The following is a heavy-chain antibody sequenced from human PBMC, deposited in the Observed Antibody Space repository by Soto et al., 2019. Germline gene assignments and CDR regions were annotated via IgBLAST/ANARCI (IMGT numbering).Heavy chain of an antibody. J-gene: IGHJ4*02. V-gene: IGHV1-69*01. CDR1: GGTFSSYA. D-gene: IGHD3-22*01. Sequence: QVQLVQSGAEVKKPGSSVKVSCKASGGTFSSYAISWVRQAPGQGLEWMGGIIPIFGTANYAQKFQGRVTITADESTSTADMELSSLRSEDTAVYYCARAPAYYDSSGYYPFDYWGQGTLVTVSS. CDR2: IIPIFGTA. CDR3: ARAPAYYDSSGYYPFDY.